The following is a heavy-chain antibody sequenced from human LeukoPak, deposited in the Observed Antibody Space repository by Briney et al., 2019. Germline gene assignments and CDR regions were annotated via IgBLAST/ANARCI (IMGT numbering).Heavy chain of an antibody. J-gene: IGHJ4*02. CDR1: GFTFSSYG. CDR2: ISYDGSNK. V-gene: IGHV3-30*18. CDR3: AKDVNYYGSGSYYVY. Sequence: PGGSLRLSCAASGFTFSSYGMHWVRQAPGKGLEWVAVISYDGSNKYYADSVKGRFTISRDNSKNTLYLQMNSLGAEDTAVYYCAKDVNYYGSGSYYVYWGQGTLVTVSS. D-gene: IGHD3-10*01.